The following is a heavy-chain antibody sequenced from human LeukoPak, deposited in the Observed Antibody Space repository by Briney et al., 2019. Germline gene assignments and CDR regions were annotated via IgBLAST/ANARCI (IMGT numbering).Heavy chain of an antibody. CDR2: IYHSGST. Sequence: SETLSLTCAVSGGSISSGGYSWSWIRQPPGKGLEWIGYIYHSGSTYYNPSLKSRVTISVDTSKNQFSLKLSSVTAADTAVYYCARAALAVPDYGDYADPASSPVNFDYWGQGTLVTVSS. J-gene: IGHJ4*02. CDR3: ARAALAVPDYGDYADPASSPVNFDY. V-gene: IGHV4-30-2*01. CDR1: GGSISSGGYS. D-gene: IGHD4-17*01.